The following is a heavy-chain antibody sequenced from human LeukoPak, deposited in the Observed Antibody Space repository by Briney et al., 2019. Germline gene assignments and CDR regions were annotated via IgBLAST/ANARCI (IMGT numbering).Heavy chain of an antibody. CDR2: INPSDGSA. CDR3: ARDTNYYTLGGSFDY. Sequence: GASVKVSCKASGYTFTSYFIHWVRQAPGQGLEWMGIINPSDGSASHAQKFQGRVTMTRDTSTSTVYVELSSLRSEDTAVYYCARDTNYYTLGGSFDYGGQGPLVTVS. D-gene: IGHD3-10*01. V-gene: IGHV1-46*01. J-gene: IGHJ4*02. CDR1: GYTFTSYF.